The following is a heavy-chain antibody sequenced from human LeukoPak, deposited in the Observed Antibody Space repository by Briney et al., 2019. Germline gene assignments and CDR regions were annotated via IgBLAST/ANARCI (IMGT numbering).Heavy chain of an antibody. CDR2: IYHSGST. V-gene: IGHV4-4*02. CDR1: GGSISSSNW. CDR3: ARALTTPLGGYFDL. Sequence: SETLSLTCAVSGGSISSSNWWSWVRQPPGKGLEWIGEIYHSGSTNYNPSLKSRVTISVDTSKNQFSLKLSSVTAADTAVYYCARALTTPLGGYFDLWGRGTLVTVSS. J-gene: IGHJ2*01. D-gene: IGHD3-9*01.